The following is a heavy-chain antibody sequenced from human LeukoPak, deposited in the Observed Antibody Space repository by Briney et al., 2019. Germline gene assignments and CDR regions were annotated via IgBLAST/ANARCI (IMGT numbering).Heavy chain of an antibody. CDR1: GFTFSSYW. CDR2: INSDGSST. J-gene: IGHJ4*02. CDR3: ARDVVRVAKGDY. D-gene: IGHD2-21*01. V-gene: IGHV3-74*01. Sequence: GGSLRLSCAASGFTFSSYWMHWVRRAPGKGLVWVSRINSDGSSTSYADSVRGRFTISRDNAKNSLYLQMNSLRAEDTAVYYCARDVVRVAKGDYWGQGTLVTVSS.